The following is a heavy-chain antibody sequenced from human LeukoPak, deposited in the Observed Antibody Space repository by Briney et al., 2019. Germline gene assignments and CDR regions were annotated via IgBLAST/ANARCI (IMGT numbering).Heavy chain of an antibody. Sequence: VGSLRLSCAASGFTVSSNYMSWVRQAPGKGLEWVSVIYSGGSTYYADSVKGRFTIPRDNSKNTLYLQMNSLRAEDTAVYYCARDAYSSSWYSDYWGQGTLVTVSS. V-gene: IGHV3-53*01. CDR2: IYSGGST. D-gene: IGHD6-13*01. CDR3: ARDAYSSSWYSDY. J-gene: IGHJ4*02. CDR1: GFTVSSNY.